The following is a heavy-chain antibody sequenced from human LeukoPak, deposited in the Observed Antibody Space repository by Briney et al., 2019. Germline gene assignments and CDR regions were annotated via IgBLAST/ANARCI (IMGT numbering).Heavy chain of an antibody. CDR1: GYTLTELS. CDR3: ATGYCSGGSCYATYYYGMVV. J-gene: IGHJ6*02. V-gene: IGHV1-24*01. CDR2: FDLEDGET. D-gene: IGHD2-15*01. Sequence: GASVKVSCKVSGYTLTELSVHWVRQAPGKGLEWRGGFDLEDGETIYAQKFQGRVTMTEDTSTDTAYMELSSLRSEDTAVYDCATGYCSGGSCYATYYYGMVVWGQGATVTVSS.